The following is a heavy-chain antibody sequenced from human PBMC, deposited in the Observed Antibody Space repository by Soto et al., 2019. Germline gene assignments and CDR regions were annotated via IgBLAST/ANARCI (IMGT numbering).Heavy chain of an antibody. J-gene: IGHJ4*02. CDR1: GGSISSYY. D-gene: IGHD3-10*01. V-gene: IGHV4-59*01. CDR3: ARANPYYYGSGSYYTSHFDY. Sequence: SETLSLTCTVSGGSISSYYWSWIRQPPGKGLEWIGYIYYSGSTNYNPSLKSRVTISVDTSKNQFSLKLSSVTAADTAVYYCARANPYYYGSGSYYTSHFDYWGRGTLVTVSS. CDR2: IYYSGST.